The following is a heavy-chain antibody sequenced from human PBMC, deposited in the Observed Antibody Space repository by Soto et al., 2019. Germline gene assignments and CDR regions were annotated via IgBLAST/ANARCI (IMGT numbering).Heavy chain of an antibody. J-gene: IGHJ4*02. CDR2: ISYDGSSK. D-gene: IGHD4-17*01. V-gene: IGHV3-30-3*01. Sequence: QMQLVESGGGVVQPGRSLRLSCAASGFTFSNFTMHWVRQAPGKGLEWVALISYDGSSKYYADSVKGRFTISRENSKSTLYLQMNSLRAEDTAVYYCAKTYGDYVRHFDSWGQGTLVTVSS. CDR3: AKTYGDYVRHFDS. CDR1: GFTFSNFT.